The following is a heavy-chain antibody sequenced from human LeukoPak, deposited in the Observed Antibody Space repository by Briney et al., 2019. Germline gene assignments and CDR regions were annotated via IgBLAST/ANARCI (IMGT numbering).Heavy chain of an antibody. Sequence: GASVKVSCKASGYTFTAYYMHWVRQAPGQGLEWMGWINPNSGVTNYAQKFQGRVTMTRDTSISTAYMDLSRLRSDDTAVYYCARDRSDYVFDYWGQGTLVTVSS. CDR1: GYTFTAYY. D-gene: IGHD4-17*01. V-gene: IGHV1-2*02. CDR2: INPNSGVT. CDR3: ARDRSDYVFDY. J-gene: IGHJ4*02.